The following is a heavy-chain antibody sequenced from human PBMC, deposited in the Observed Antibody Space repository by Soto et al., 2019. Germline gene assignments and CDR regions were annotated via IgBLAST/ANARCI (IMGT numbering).Heavy chain of an antibody. Sequence: GGSLRLSCAASGFTFSSYGMHWVRQAPGKGLEWVAVISYDGSNKYYADSVKGRFTISRDNSKNTLYLQMNSLRAEDTAVYYCAKGGRGRYGRNWFDPWGQGTLVTVSS. CDR2: ISYDGSNK. CDR1: GFTFSSYG. CDR3: AKGGRGRYGRNWFDP. V-gene: IGHV3-30*18. D-gene: IGHD3-10*01. J-gene: IGHJ5*02.